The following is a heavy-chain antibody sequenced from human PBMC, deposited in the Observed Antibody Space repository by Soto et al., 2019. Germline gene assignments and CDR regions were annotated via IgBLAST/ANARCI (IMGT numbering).Heavy chain of an antibody. CDR1: GCSFSSGSNY. V-gene: IGHV4-61*01. D-gene: IGHD3-22*01. J-gene: IGHJ4*02. Sequence: PSETRSLTCTVSGCSFSSGSNYWSWIRQPPGKGLEWIGHIYYSGSTNYNPSLKSRVTISVDTSKNQFSLKLSSVTAADTAVYYCAQGDSSGYPGLVDYWGQGTLVTVSS. CDR3: AQGDSSGYPGLVDY. CDR2: IYYSGST.